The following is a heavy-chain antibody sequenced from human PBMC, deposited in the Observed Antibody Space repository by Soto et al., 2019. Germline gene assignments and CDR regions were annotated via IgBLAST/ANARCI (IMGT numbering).Heavy chain of an antibody. CDR2: SSATGAGT. V-gene: IGHV3-23*01. D-gene: IGHD1-7*01. CDR1: GFTFSSYG. CDR3: AKDRRAGGNYGFYPVF. Sequence: GGSLRLSCAASGFTFSSYGMTWVRQAPGKGLEWVSFSSATGAGTYYADSVKGRFTISRDNSKNTLYLQMTSLRADDTAVYYCAKDRRAGGNYGFYPVFWGQGALVTVSS. J-gene: IGHJ4*02.